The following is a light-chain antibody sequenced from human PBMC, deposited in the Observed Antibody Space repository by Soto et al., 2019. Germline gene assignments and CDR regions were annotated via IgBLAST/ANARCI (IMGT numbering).Light chain of an antibody. V-gene: IGKV3-20*01. CDR2: GAS. Sequence: IVLTQSPGTLSLSPGERATLSCRASQSVSSSYLAWYQHKPGQAPRLLIYGASSRATGIPDRFSGSGSGTDFTLTISRREPEDFAVYYCQQYGSSPHTFGQGTKLEIK. J-gene: IGKJ2*01. CDR1: QSVSSSY. CDR3: QQYGSSPHT.